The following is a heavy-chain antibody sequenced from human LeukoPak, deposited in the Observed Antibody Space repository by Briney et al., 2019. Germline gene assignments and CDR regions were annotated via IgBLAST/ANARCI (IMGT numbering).Heavy chain of an antibody. CDR2: IYHSGST. V-gene: IGHV4-30-2*01. Sequence: SETLSLTCAVSGGSISSGGYSWSWIRQPPGKGLEWIGYIYHSGSTYYNPSLKSRVTISVDRSKNQFSLKLSSVTAADTAVCYCARDNGYGLDYWGQGTLVTVSS. J-gene: IGHJ4*02. CDR3: ARDNGYGLDY. D-gene: IGHD3-10*01. CDR1: GGSISSGGYS.